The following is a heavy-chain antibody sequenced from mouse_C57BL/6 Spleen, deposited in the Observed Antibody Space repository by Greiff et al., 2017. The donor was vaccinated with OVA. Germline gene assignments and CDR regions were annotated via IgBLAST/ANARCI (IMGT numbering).Heavy chain of an antibody. Sequence: QLQLQQPGAELVMPGASVKLSCKASGYTFTSYWMHWVKQRPGQGLEWIGEIDPSDSYTNYNQKFKGKSTLTVDKSSSTAYMQLSSLTSEDSAVYYCARDYSKDFDVWGTGTTVTVSS. D-gene: IGHD2-5*01. CDR2: IDPSDSYT. J-gene: IGHJ1*03. V-gene: IGHV1-69*01. CDR3: ARDYSKDFDV. CDR1: GYTFTSYW.